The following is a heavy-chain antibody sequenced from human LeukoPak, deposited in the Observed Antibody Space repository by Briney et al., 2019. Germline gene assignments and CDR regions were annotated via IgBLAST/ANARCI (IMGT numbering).Heavy chain of an antibody. CDR1: GYTFTSYD. Sequence: ASVKVSCKASGYTFTSYDINWVRQATGQGLEWMGWMNPNSGNTGYAQKFQGRVTMTRNTSISTAYMELSSLRSEDTAVYYCARALEPYYYYYMDVWGKGTTVTVSS. CDR3: ARALEPYYYYYMDV. J-gene: IGHJ6*03. D-gene: IGHD1-1*01. CDR2: MNPNSGNT. V-gene: IGHV1-8*01.